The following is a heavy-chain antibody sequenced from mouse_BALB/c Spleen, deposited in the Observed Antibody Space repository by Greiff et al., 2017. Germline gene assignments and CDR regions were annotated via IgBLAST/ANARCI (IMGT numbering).Heavy chain of an antibody. D-gene: IGHD1-1*01. CDR1: GYTFSSYW. Sequence: QVQLQQSGAELMKPGASVKISCKATGYTFSSYWIEWVKQRPGHGLEWIGEILPGSDSTNYNEKFKGKATFTADTSSNTAYMQLSSLTSEDSAVYYCARFTTVYAMDYWGQGTSVTVSS. CDR3: ARFTTVYAMDY. V-gene: IGHV1-9*01. J-gene: IGHJ4*01. CDR2: ILPGSDST.